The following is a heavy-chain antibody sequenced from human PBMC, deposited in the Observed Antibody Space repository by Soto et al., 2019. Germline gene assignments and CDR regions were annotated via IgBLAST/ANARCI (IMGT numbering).Heavy chain of an antibody. V-gene: IGHV1-46*01. Sequence: GASVKVSCKASGYTFTSYYMHWVRQAPGQGLEWMGIINPSGGSTGYAQKFQGRVTMTRDTSTSTVYMELSSLRSEDTAVYYCARAVALRYFDWLFSYYYYGMDVWGQGTTVTVSS. CDR1: GYTFTSYY. D-gene: IGHD3-9*01. CDR3: ARAVALRYFDWLFSYYYYGMDV. CDR2: INPSGGST. J-gene: IGHJ6*02.